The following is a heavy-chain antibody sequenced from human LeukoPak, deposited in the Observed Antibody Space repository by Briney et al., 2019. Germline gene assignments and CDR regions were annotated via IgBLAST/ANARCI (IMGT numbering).Heavy chain of an antibody. V-gene: IGHV1-2*02. CDR3: ARVNAFSSLQLDY. CDR1: GYXFTGYY. CDR2: INPNSGGT. Sequence: ASVTVSCKASGYXFTGYYMHWVRQAPGQGLEWMGWINPNSGGTNYAQKFQGRVTMTRDTSISTAYMELSRLRSDDTAVYYCARVNAFSSLQLDYWGQGTPVTVTS. J-gene: IGHJ4*02. D-gene: IGHD2-15*01.